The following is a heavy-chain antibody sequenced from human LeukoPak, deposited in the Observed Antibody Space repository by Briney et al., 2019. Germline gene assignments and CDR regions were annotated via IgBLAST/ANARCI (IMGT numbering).Heavy chain of an antibody. V-gene: IGHV3-74*01. D-gene: IGHD4-23*01. J-gene: IGHJ3*02. Sequence: GGSLRLSCTASGFTFSSYWMHWIRQVPGKGLVWVSHIKSDGSSINYADSVKGRFTISRDNAKNTLSLQVNSLRAEDTAVYYCARESGGFDIWGPGTIVTVSS. CDR3: ARESGGFDI. CDR2: IKSDGSSI. CDR1: GFTFSSYW.